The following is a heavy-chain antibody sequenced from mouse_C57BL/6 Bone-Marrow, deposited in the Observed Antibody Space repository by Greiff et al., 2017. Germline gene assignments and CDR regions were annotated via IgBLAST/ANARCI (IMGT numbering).Heavy chain of an antibody. V-gene: IGHV1-81*01. D-gene: IGHD1-1*01. Sequence: QVQLQQSGAELARPGASVKLSCKASGYTFTSYGISWVKQRTRQGLEWIGEIYPRSGNTYYNEKFKGKATLTADKSSSTAYMELRSLTSEDSAVYFCARPLRSYAMDYWGQGTSVTVSS. CDR2: IYPRSGNT. CDR3: ARPLRSYAMDY. J-gene: IGHJ4*01. CDR1: GYTFTSYG.